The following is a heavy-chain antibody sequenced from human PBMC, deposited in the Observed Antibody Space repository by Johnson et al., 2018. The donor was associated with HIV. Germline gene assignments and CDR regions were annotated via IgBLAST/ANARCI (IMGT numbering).Heavy chain of an antibody. Sequence: VQLVESGGGLVQPGGSLRLSCAASGLTVSSNYMSWVRQAPGKGLEWVSVIYSGGSTYYADSVKGRFTISRDNSKNTLYLQMNILRAEDTAVYYCARNLIRYNWNADAFDIWGQGTMVTVSS. CDR3: ARNLIRYNWNADAFDI. CDR2: IYSGGST. D-gene: IGHD1-20*01. J-gene: IGHJ3*02. CDR1: GLTVSSNY. V-gene: IGHV3-66*01.